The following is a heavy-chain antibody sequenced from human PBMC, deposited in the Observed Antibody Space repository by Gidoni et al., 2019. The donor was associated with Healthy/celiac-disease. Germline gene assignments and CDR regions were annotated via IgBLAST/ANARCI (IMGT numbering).Heavy chain of an antibody. CDR1: GFTFSSYG. V-gene: IGHV3-30*18. CDR3: AKVPFLAPYYDFWSGYIEGDPDFDY. CDR2: ISYDGSNK. J-gene: IGHJ4*02. D-gene: IGHD3-3*01. Sequence: QVQLVESGGGVVQPGRSLRLSCAASGFTFSSYGMHWVRPAPGKGLAWVAVISYDGSNKYYADSVKGRFTISRDNSKNTLYLQMNSLRAEDTAVYYCAKVPFLAPYYDFWSGYIEGDPDFDYWGQGTLVTVSS.